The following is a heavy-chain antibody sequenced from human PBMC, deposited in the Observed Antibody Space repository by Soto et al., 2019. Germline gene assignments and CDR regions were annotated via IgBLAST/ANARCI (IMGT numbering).Heavy chain of an antibody. CDR2: IFHTGTT. Sequence: PSETLSLTCTGSGGSITNYYYSWIRQPPGKGLEWIGYIFHTGTTSYNPSLKSRVTLSVDTSQSQFSLKLNSVTAADTAVYYCTTEAYDNSGSLAFDIWGPGTLVTVSS. V-gene: IGHV4-59*08. CDR3: TTEAYDNSGSLAFDI. J-gene: IGHJ3*02. D-gene: IGHD3-22*01. CDR1: GGSITNYY.